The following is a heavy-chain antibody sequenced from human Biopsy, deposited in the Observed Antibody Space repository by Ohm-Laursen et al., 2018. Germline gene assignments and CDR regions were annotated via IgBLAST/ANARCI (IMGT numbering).Heavy chain of an antibody. D-gene: IGHD4-23*01. J-gene: IGHJ4*02. Sequence: SDTLSLTCTVSGDSITTYYWNWIRQPPGKGLEWIGHISYTGYTSYNASLKSRVTISVDASRNHFSLRLSSLTAADTAVYYCARGSNDFGGLYFPRWGQGTLLTVSS. CDR3: ARGSNDFGGLYFPR. CDR2: ISYTGYT. CDR1: GDSITTYY. V-gene: IGHV4-59*07.